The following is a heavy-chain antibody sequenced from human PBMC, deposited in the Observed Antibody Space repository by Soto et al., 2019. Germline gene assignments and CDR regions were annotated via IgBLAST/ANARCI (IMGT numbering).Heavy chain of an antibody. CDR2: TYYRSKWYN. D-gene: IGHD6-19*01. V-gene: IGHV6-1*01. CDR3: ARHRIAVAHYYYYGMDV. CDR1: GDSVSSNSAA. Sequence: SQTLSLTCAIPGDSVSSNSAAWNWIRQSPSRGLEWLGRTYYRSKWYNDYAVSVKSRITINPDTSKNQFSLQLNSVTPEDTAVYYCARHRIAVAHYYYYGMDVWGQGTTVTVSS. J-gene: IGHJ6*02.